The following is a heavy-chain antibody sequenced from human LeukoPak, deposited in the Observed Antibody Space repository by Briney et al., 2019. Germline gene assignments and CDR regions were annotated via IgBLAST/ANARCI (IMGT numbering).Heavy chain of an antibody. CDR3: GCDPNGHHLGALGF. CDR2: ITSRGGAT. D-gene: IGHD3-16*01. Sequence: GGSLRLSCVASGFSFGSFALTWVRQTPEKGLEWVASITSRGGATHFASSVQGRFTLSRDNSKNTIWLQMNSLRAEDTAMYFWGCDPNGHHLGALGFWGRGTLVTVSS. CDR1: GFSFGSFA. V-gene: IGHV3-23*01. J-gene: IGHJ4*01.